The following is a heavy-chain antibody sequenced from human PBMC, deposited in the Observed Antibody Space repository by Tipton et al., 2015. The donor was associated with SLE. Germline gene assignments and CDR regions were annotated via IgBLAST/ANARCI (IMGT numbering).Heavy chain of an antibody. Sequence: LRLSCAVYGGSFSGYYWSWIRQPPGKGLEWIGEIYHSGSTNYNPSLKSRVTISVDKSKNQFSLKLSSVTAADTAVYYCAIVPDYWGQGTLVTVSS. CDR2: IYHSGST. V-gene: IGHV4-34*01. D-gene: IGHD6-6*01. CDR3: AIVPDY. J-gene: IGHJ4*02. CDR1: GGSFSGYY.